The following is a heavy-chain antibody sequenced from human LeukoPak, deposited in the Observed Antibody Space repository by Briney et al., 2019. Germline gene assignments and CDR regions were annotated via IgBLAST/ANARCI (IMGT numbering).Heavy chain of an antibody. Sequence: SETLSLTCTVSGSISGYYWSWIRQPPGKGLEWIGYIYTSGSTNYNPSLESRVTISVDTSKNQFSLNVSSVTAADSGVYFCASRGGLLASRRKGFDSWGQGTLITVSS. CDR1: GSISGYY. D-gene: IGHD6-6*01. CDR2: IYTSGST. V-gene: IGHV4-4*09. CDR3: ASRGGLLASRRKGFDS. J-gene: IGHJ4*02.